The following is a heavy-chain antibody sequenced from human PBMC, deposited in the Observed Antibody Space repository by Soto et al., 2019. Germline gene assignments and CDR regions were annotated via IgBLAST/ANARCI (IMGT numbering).Heavy chain of an antibody. CDR3: ASDGVAEGTYSFFYMDV. CDR2: IIPILGIA. CDR1: GGTFSSYT. J-gene: IGHJ6*03. V-gene: IGHV1-69*02. Sequence: QVQLVQSGAAVKKPGSSVKVSCKASGGTFSSYTISWVRQAPGQGLEWMGRIIPILGIANYAQKFQGRVTITAAKSTSTASMELSSLRSEDTAVYLCASDGVAEGTYSFFYMDVWGKGTPVTVSS.